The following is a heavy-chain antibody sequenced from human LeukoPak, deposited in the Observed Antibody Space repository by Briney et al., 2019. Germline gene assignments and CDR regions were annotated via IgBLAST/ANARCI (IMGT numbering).Heavy chain of an antibody. J-gene: IGHJ4*02. Sequence: GGSLTLSCAASGFTFSSYAMHWVRQAPGKGLEWVAVISYDGSNEHYADSVKGRFTISRDNSKNTLYLQMNSLRAEDTAMFYCARAPSIHVWLQTLDFWGQGILVTVSS. CDR2: ISYDGSNE. V-gene: IGHV3-30*04. CDR1: GFTFSSYA. CDR3: ARAPSIHVWLQTLDF. D-gene: IGHD3-10*01.